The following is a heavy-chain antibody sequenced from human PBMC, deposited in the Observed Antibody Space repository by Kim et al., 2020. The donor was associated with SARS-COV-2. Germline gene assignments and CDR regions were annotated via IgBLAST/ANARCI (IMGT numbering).Heavy chain of an antibody. D-gene: IGHD4-17*01. CDR3: AKDRKTTVTPFDAFDI. CDR2: ISYDGTNK. V-gene: IGHV3-30*18. Sequence: GGSLRLSCVVSGFTFSSYGLHWVRQPPGKGLEWVAVISYDGTNKYYADSVKGRFTISRDNSKNTLHLQLNSLRAEDTAVYYCAKDRKTTVTPFDAFDIWGQGTVVTVSS. CDR1: GFTFSSYG. J-gene: IGHJ3*02.